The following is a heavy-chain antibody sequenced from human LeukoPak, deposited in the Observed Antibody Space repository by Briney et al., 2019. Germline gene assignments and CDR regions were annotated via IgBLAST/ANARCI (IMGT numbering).Heavy chain of an antibody. V-gene: IGHV4-34*01. Sequence: PSETLSLTCAVYGGSFSGYYWSWIRQPPGKGLEWIGEINHSGSTNYNPSLKSRVTISVDTSRNQFSLKLSSVTAADTAVYYCARMAIDYYDILTGYRYWGQGTLVTVSS. CDR1: GGSFSGYY. J-gene: IGHJ4*02. D-gene: IGHD3-9*01. CDR3: ARMAIDYYDILTGYRY. CDR2: INHSGST.